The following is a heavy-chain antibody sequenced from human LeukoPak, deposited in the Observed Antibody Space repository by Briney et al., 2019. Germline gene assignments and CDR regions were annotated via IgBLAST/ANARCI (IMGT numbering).Heavy chain of an antibody. V-gene: IGHV3-23*01. CDR2: ISGSGGNT. D-gene: IGHD3-22*01. CDR3: ARDESSDYYDSSGSFQH. J-gene: IGHJ1*01. CDR1: GFTFSSYA. Sequence: GGSLRLSCAASGFTFSSYAMSWVRQAPGKGLEWVSGISGSGGNTYYADSVKGRFTISRDNSKNTLYLQMNSLRAEDTAVYYCARDESSDYYDSSGSFQHWGQGTLVTVSS.